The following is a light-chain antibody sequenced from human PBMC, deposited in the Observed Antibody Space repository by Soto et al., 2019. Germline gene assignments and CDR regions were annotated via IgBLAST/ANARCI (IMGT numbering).Light chain of an antibody. CDR1: QGISTY. J-gene: IGKJ1*01. V-gene: IGKV1-27*01. CDR2: AAS. Sequence: DIQMTQSPSSLSASVGDRVTITCRASQGISTYLVWYQQKPGTVPKLLIFAASTLHSEVPSRFSGSGSGTDFTLTISSLQPEDVATYYCQHYNGAPWTFGQGTKVEIK. CDR3: QHYNGAPWT.